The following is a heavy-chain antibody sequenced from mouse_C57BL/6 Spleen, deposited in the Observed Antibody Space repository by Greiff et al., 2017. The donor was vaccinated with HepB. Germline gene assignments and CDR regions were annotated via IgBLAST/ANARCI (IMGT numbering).Heavy chain of an antibody. V-gene: IGHV1-15*01. Sequence: QVQLQQSGAELVRPGASVTLSCKASGYTFTDYEMHWVKQTPVRGLEWIGAIDPETGGTAYNQKFKGKAILTADKSSSTAYMELRSLTSEDSAVYYCTRWDWGSSSFDYWGQGTTLTVSS. CDR2: IDPETGGT. J-gene: IGHJ2*01. CDR3: TRWDWGSSSFDY. CDR1: GYTFTDYE. D-gene: IGHD1-1*01.